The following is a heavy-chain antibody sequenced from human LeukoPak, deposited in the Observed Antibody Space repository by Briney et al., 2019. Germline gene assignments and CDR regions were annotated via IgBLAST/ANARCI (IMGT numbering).Heavy chain of an antibody. CDR1: GFTFSTYW. V-gene: IGHV3-74*01. Sequence: GGSLRLSCAASGFTFSTYWMHWVRHVPGKGLVWVSRIKSDGSNTPYADSVKGRFTISRDNAKNTLYLQMNSLRAEDTAIYYCVRDSGDIDYWGQGTLVTVSS. CDR3: VRDSGDIDY. CDR2: IKSDGSNT. J-gene: IGHJ4*02. D-gene: IGHD7-27*01.